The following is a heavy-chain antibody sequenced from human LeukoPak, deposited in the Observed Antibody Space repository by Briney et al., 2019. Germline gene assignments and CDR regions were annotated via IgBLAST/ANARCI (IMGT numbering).Heavy chain of an antibody. CDR1: GFTFGDYA. D-gene: IGHD3-3*01. J-gene: IGHJ4*02. Sequence: GGSLRLSCTASGFTFGDYAMSWFRQAPGKGLEWVGFIRSKAYGGTTEYAASVKGRFTISRDDSKSIAYLQRNSLKTEDTAVYYCIRDDFWSGYYPPRDYWGQGTLVTVSS. CDR2: IRSKAYGGTT. CDR3: IRDDFWSGYYPPRDY. V-gene: IGHV3-49*03.